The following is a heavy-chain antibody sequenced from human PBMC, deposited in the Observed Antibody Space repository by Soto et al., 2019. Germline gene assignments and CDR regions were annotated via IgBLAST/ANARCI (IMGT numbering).Heavy chain of an antibody. Sequence: QVQLQESGPGLVKPSQTLSLTCTVSGGSISSGGYYWSWIRQHPGKGLEWIGYIYYSGSTYYNPSLKSRATISVDTSKNQFSLKLSSVTAADTAVYYCAREGRRSPVMDVWGQGTTVTVSS. V-gene: IGHV4-31*03. CDR1: GGSISSGGYY. J-gene: IGHJ6*02. CDR2: IYYSGST. CDR3: AREGRRSPVMDV.